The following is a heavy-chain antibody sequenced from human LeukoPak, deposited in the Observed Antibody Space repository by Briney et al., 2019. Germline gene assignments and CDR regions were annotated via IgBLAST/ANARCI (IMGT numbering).Heavy chain of an antibody. Sequence: ASVKVSCKASGYTFTGYYMHWVRQARGQGLEWMGWINPNSGGTNYAQKFQGRVTMTRDTSISTAYMELSRLRSDDTAVYYCARRAGAYSHPHDYWGQGTLVTVSS. D-gene: IGHD4/OR15-4a*01. CDR2: INPNSGGT. V-gene: IGHV1-2*02. CDR3: ARRAGAYSHPHDY. CDR1: GYTFTGYY. J-gene: IGHJ4*02.